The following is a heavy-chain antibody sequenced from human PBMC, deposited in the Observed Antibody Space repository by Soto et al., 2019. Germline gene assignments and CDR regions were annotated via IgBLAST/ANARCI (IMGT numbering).Heavy chain of an antibody. Sequence: LSLTCAVYGGSFSGYYWSWIRQPPGKGLEWIGEINHSGSTNYNPSLKSRVTISVDTSKNQFSLKLSSVTAADTAVYYCARYDSSGYYLFDYWGQGTLVTVSS. CDR1: GGSFSGYY. V-gene: IGHV4-34*01. CDR3: ARYDSSGYYLFDY. J-gene: IGHJ4*02. D-gene: IGHD3-22*01. CDR2: INHSGST.